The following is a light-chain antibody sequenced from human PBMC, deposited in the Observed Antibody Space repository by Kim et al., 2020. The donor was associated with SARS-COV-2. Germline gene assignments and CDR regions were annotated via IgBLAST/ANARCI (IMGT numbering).Light chain of an antibody. CDR3: QQAYTPPIT. CDR2: DTS. CDR1: QSISRY. V-gene: IGKV1-39*01. Sequence: DIQMTQSPSSLSASVGDRVTITCRASQSISRYLHWYQQRPPGNAHRLLIYDTSSLNFGVPSRFSGGGSGTDFILTISSRQPEDSATYYCQQAYTPPITFGQGSRLEIK. J-gene: IGKJ5*01.